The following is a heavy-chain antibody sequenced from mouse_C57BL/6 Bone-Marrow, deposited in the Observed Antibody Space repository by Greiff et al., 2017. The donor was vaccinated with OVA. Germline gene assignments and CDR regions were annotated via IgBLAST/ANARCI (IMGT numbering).Heavy chain of an antibody. CDR1: GYTFTDYY. Sequence: VQLQQSGPELVKPGASVKISCKATGYTFTDYYMNWVKQSHGKSLEWIGDINPNNGGTSYNQKFKGKATLTVDKSSSTAYMELRSLTSEDSAVYYCARVGSNSFDYWGQGTTLTVSS. J-gene: IGHJ2*01. D-gene: IGHD2-5*01. V-gene: IGHV1-26*01. CDR2: INPNNGGT. CDR3: ARVGSNSFDY.